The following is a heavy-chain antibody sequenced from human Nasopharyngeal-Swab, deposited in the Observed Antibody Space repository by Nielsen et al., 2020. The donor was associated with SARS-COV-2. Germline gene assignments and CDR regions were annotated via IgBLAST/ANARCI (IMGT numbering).Heavy chain of an antibody. Sequence: SETLSLTCTVSGGSVSSGSYYWSWIRQPPGKGLEWIGYIYYSGSTNYNPSLKSRVTISVDTSKNQFSLKLSSVTAADTAVYYCARVLTPTVTIDYWGQGTLVTVSS. CDR1: GGSVSSGSYY. CDR3: ARVLTPTVTIDY. D-gene: IGHD4-17*01. V-gene: IGHV4-61*01. J-gene: IGHJ4*02. CDR2: IYYSGST.